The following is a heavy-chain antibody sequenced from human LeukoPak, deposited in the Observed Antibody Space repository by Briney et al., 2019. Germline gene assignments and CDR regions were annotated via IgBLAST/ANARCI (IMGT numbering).Heavy chain of an antibody. Sequence: SETLSLTCAVSGGSISSSNWWSWVRQPPGKGLEWIGEIYHSGSTNYNPSLKSRVTISVDKSKNQFSLKLSSVTAADTAVYYCARWGFIAVASDAFDIWGQGTMVTVSS. D-gene: IGHD6-19*01. CDR1: GGSISSSNW. V-gene: IGHV4-4*02. J-gene: IGHJ3*02. CDR2: IYHSGST. CDR3: ARWGFIAVASDAFDI.